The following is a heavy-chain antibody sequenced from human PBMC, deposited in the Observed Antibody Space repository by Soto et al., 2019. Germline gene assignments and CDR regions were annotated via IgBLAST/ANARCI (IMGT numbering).Heavy chain of an antibody. J-gene: IGHJ4*02. CDR1: RISFRVHA. V-gene: IGHV3-23*01. CDR2: ISGSGADT. Sequence: PGGCLRHSDVDSRISFRVHALSCVCAAPGRGVEWVSGISGSGADTHYADAVKGRFTISRDNSKNTLSLQMRSLRADDTAVYYRAKEYGGGTRMITSYFDNWGRGTLVTVS. CDR3: AKEYGGGTRMITSYFDN. D-gene: IGHD3-16*01.